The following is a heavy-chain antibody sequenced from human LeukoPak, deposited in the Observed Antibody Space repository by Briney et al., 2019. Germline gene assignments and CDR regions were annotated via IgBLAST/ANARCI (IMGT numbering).Heavy chain of an antibody. D-gene: IGHD4-11*01. CDR2: IKSKTDGGIT. CDR3: TTARYSNYVFRGY. Sequence: PGGSLRLSCAASGFTFSNAWMSWVRQAPGKGLEWVGRIKSKTDGGITDYAAPVKGRFTISRDDSKNTLYLQMNSLKTEDTAVYYCTTARYSNYVFRGYWGQGTLVTVSS. CDR1: GFTFSNAW. V-gene: IGHV3-15*01. J-gene: IGHJ4*02.